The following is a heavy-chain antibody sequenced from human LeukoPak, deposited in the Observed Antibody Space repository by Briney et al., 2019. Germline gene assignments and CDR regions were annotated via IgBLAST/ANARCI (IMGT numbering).Heavy chain of an antibody. CDR1: GFTFSSYW. CDR3: ARLGYYYDSSGSDFDY. J-gene: IGHJ4*02. Sequence: GGSLRLSCAASGFTFSSYWMHWVRQAPGKGLVWVSRINSDGGSTSYTDSVKGRFTISRDNSKNTLYLQMNSLRAEDTAVYYCARLGYYYDSSGSDFDYWGQGTLVTVSS. D-gene: IGHD3-22*01. V-gene: IGHV3-74*01. CDR2: INSDGGST.